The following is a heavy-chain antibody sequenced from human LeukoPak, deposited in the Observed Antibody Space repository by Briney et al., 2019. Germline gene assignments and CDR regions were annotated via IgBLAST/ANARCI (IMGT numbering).Heavy chain of an antibody. D-gene: IGHD3-16*02. CDR3: ARDFELSH. V-gene: IGHV3-33*01. CDR2: IWYDGSSK. Sequence: PGGSLRLSCAASGFTFSSYGMHWVRQAPGKGLEWVALIWYDGSSKHYADSVRGRFTISRDNSKNTLYLQMNSLRAEDTAVYYSARDFELSHWGQGTLVTVSS. J-gene: IGHJ4*02. CDR1: GFTFSSYG.